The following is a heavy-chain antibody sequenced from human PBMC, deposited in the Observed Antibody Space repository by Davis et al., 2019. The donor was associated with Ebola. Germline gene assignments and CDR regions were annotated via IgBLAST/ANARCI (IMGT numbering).Heavy chain of an antibody. CDR1: GGSISSYY. CDR2: IYYSGST. J-gene: IGHJ5*02. V-gene: IGHV4-59*12. Sequence: MPSETLSLTCTVSGGSISSYYWSWIRQPPGKGLEWIGYIYYSGSTNYNPSLKSRVTISVDTSKNQFSLQLNSVTPEDTAVYYCARGSGGWYEDWFDPWGQGTLVTVSS. CDR3: ARGSGGWYEDWFDP. D-gene: IGHD6-19*01.